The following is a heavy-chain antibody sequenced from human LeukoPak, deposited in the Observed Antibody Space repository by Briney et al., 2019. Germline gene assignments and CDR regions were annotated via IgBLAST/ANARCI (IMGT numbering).Heavy chain of an antibody. J-gene: IGHJ4*02. CDR3: AGDRATSYFDY. D-gene: IGHD1-26*01. Sequence: GGSLRLSCAASGFTFSSYDMHWVRQAPGKGLEWVAVIWYDGSNKYYTDSVKGRFTISRDNSKNTLYLQMNSLRAEDTAVYYCAGDRATSYFDYWGQGALVTISS. CDR2: IWYDGSNK. V-gene: IGHV3-33*01. CDR1: GFTFSSYD.